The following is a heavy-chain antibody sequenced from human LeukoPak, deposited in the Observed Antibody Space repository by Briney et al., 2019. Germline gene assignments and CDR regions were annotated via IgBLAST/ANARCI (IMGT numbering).Heavy chain of an antibody. CDR2: INHSGST. CDR1: VGSFSGYY. D-gene: IGHD3-22*01. J-gene: IGHJ4*02. Sequence: PSETLSLTCAVYVGSFSGYYCSWIRQPPGKGLEWIGDINHSGSTNYNPSLKSRVTISVDTSKNQFSLKLSSVTAADTAVYYCASLKGPYYYDSSGYFDYWGQGTLVTVSS. CDR3: ASLKGPYYYDSSGYFDY. V-gene: IGHV4-34*01.